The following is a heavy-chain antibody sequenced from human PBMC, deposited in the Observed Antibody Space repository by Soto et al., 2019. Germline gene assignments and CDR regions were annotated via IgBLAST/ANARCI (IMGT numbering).Heavy chain of an antibody. V-gene: IGHV2-5*02. Sequence: SGPTLVNPTQTLTLTCTFSGFSLSTSGVAVGWIRQAPGKGLEWLALIYWDDDKSYCPSLKSRLTITKDTSKNQVVLTMTNMDPVDTATYYCAHTNYDFWSGDQKAIFDYWGKGTLVTVSS. J-gene: IGHJ4*02. CDR3: AHTNYDFWSGDQKAIFDY. CDR1: GFSLSTSGVA. D-gene: IGHD3-3*01. CDR2: IYWDDDK.